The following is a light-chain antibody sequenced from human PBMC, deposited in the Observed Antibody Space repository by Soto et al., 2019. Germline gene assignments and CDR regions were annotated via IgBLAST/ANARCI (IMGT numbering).Light chain of an antibody. V-gene: IGLV1-40*01. CDR3: QSYDISLSASV. CDR2: GNN. CDR1: SSNLGAAYD. Sequence: QSVLTQPPSVSGAPGQRVTISCAGSSSNLGAAYDVHWYQHLSGTAPKLLIYGNNRRPSGVPDRFSGSKSGTSASLAITGLQAEDEADYYCQSYDISLSASVFGGGTQLTVL. J-gene: IGLJ3*02.